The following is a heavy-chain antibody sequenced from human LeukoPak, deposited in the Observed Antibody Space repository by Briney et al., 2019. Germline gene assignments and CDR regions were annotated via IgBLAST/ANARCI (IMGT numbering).Heavy chain of an antibody. CDR1: GYTFTSYG. D-gene: IGHD3-22*01. J-gene: IGHJ5*02. CDR3: ARAYYYDSSGYGTFDP. Sequence: EASVKVSCKASGYTFTSYGISWVRQAPGQGLEWMGWTSAYNGNTNYAQKLQGRVTMTTDTSTSTAYMELRSLRSDDTAVYYCARAYYYDSSGYGTFDPWGQGTLVTVSS. V-gene: IGHV1-18*01. CDR2: TSAYNGNT.